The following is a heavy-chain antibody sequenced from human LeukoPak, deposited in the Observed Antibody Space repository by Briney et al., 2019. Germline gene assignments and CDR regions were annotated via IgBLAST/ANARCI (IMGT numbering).Heavy chain of an antibody. Sequence: PGGSLRLSCATSEFTVSSNYMSWVRKAPGKGLEWVSVIYDSGTTYYADSVKGRFTISRDNSKNTLYLQMNSLRAEDTALYYCAKDFVRYNIQFDYWGQGALVTVSS. D-gene: IGHD1-1*01. V-gene: IGHV3-53*01. CDR3: AKDFVRYNIQFDY. J-gene: IGHJ4*02. CDR1: EFTVSSNY. CDR2: IYDSGTT.